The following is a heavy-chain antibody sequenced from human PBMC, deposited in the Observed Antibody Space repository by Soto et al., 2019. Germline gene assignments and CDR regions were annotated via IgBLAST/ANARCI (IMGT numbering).Heavy chain of an antibody. CDR1: CYTFTSYS. D-gene: IGHD3-9*01. CDR2: ISTYHGNT. Sequence: QSVQSGAEVKKPGSSVKVSCKASCYTFTSYSLVWVRQAPGQGLGWMGWISTYHGNTNYAPKLPGRVTVTTDTSANTASMELSSLRSDDTAVYYCARSPRYYNILSGSPSYCLMYFWGQGTTVPVSS. CDR3: ARSPRYYNILSGSPSYCLMYF. J-gene: IGHJ6*02. V-gene: IGHV1-18*01.